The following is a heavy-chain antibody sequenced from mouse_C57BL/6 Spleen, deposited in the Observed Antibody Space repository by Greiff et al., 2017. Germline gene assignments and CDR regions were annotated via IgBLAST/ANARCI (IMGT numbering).Heavy chain of an antibody. J-gene: IGHJ4*01. D-gene: IGHD1-1*01. V-gene: IGHV1-7*01. CDR1: GYTFTSYW. CDR2: INPSSGYT. Sequence: VQLQQSGADLAKPGASVKLSCTASGYTFTSYWMPWVNQRPGQGLEWIGYINPSSGYTKSHQKFKDKSTVTADKSYSTAYMQLSSLTYEDSAVDYCARSHDGSSDGAMDYGGQGTSVTVSS. CDR3: ARSHDGSSDGAMDY.